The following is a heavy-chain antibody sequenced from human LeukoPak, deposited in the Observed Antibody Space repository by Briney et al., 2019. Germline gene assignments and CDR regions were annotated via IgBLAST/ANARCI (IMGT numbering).Heavy chain of an antibody. CDR2: IYTSGST. CDR3: AQAPYYYYMDV. CDR1: GSSISSYY. Sequence: SETLSLTCTVSGSSISSYYWSWIRQPPGKGLEWTGYIYTSGSTNYNPSLKSRVTISVDTSKNQFSLKLSSVTAADTAVYYCAQAPYYYYMDVWGKGTTVTVSS. J-gene: IGHJ6*03. V-gene: IGHV4-4*09.